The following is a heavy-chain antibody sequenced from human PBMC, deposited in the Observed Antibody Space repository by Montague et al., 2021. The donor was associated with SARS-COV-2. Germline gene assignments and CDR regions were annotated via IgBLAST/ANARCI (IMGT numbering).Heavy chain of an antibody. Sequence: SLRLSLSASGFTFGTYAMSWVRQAPGQGLVWVSAIGGSGVGSYCSDSVKGRFTISRDNSKNTLYLRMDSLRVDDTAIYYCAKSVDSGGYTYERGADYWGQGTVVTGPS. CDR3: AKSVDSGGYTYERGADY. D-gene: IGHD3-22*01. J-gene: IGHJ4*02. CDR2: IGGSGVGS. V-gene: IGHV3-23*01. CDR1: GFTFGTYA.